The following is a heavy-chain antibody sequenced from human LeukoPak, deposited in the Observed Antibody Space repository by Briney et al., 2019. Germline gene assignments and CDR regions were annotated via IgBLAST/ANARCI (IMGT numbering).Heavy chain of an antibody. CDR2: IAHDGSNK. CDR3: AKGGRAAADRNFDL. CDR1: GFTFSSYG. V-gene: IGHV3-30*18. J-gene: IGHJ2*01. D-gene: IGHD6-13*01. Sequence: GGSLRLSCAASGFTFSSYGMHWVRQAPGKGLEWVAAIAHDGSNKNDADSVKGRFTISRDNSKNTLYLQMNSLRAEDTALYYCAKGGRAAADRNFDLWGRGTLVTVSS.